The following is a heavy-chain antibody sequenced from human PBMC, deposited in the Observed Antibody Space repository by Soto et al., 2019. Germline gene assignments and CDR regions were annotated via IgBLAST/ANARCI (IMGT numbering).Heavy chain of an antibody. CDR1: GFTFSDYY. CDR3: ARDKEQLAPVAFYYYGMDV. D-gene: IGHD6-6*01. V-gene: IGHV3-11*01. CDR2: ISSSGSTI. Sequence: PGGSLRLSCAASGFTFSDYYMSWIRQAPGKGLEWVSYISSSGSTIYYADSVKGRFTISRDNAKNSLYLQLTSLRAEDTAVYYCARDKEQLAPVAFYYYGMDVWGQGTTVTVSS. J-gene: IGHJ6*02.